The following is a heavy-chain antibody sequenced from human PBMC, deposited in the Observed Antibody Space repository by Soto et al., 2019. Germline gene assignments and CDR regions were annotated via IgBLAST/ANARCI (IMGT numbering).Heavy chain of an antibody. CDR1: GYTFTNYW. V-gene: IGHV5-51*01. CDR2: IYPGDSDT. CDR3: AASIFYYGMDV. Sequence: GESLKISCKGSGYTFTNYWIGWVRQMPGKGLEWMGIIYPGDSDTKYNPSFQGQITISADKSITTTYLQWSSLKASDTAIYYCAASIFYYGMDVWGQGTTVTVSS. J-gene: IGHJ6*02.